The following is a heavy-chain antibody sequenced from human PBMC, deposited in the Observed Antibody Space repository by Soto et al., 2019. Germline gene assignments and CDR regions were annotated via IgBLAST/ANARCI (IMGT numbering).Heavy chain of an antibody. CDR1: GYTFTNYW. V-gene: IGHV5-51*01. CDR2: IYPGDSDT. CDR3: AASIFYYGMDV. Sequence: GESLKISCKGSGYTFTNYWIGWVRQMPGKGLEWMGIIYPGDSDTKYNPSFQGQITISADKSITTTYLQWSSLKASDTAIYYCAASIFYYGMDVWGQGTTVTVSS. J-gene: IGHJ6*02.